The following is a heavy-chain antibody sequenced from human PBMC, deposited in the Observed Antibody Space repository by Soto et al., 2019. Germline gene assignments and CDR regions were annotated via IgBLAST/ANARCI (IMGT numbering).Heavy chain of an antibody. V-gene: IGHV4-30-4*01. J-gene: IGHJ5*02. CDR2: IHNSGNI. Sequence: SETLSLTCTVSGGTISSGDYHWSWIRQPPGKGLELIGNIHNSGNIYYNPSLKSRLFISVDTSKNQFSLKLSSVTAADTVVYFCARVTNIISRFSSRFDPWGQGTLVTVSS. CDR3: ARVTNIISRFSSRFDP. D-gene: IGHD3-3*01. CDR1: GGTISSGDYH.